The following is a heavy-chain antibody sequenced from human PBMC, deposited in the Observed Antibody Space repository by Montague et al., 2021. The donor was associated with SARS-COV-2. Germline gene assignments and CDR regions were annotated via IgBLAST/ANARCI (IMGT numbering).Heavy chain of an antibody. CDR3: ARGCLSYFGAGSHCYGMDV. CDR1: GTSITSYY. D-gene: IGHD3-10*01. CDR2: ISDSGST. V-gene: IGHV4-59*01. J-gene: IGHJ6*02. Sequence: SETLSLTCSVSGTSITSYYWNWIRQPPGKGLEWIGYISDSGSTNYSPSLKSRVTMSADTSKNQMSLKLTSVTAADTAVYYCARGCLSYFGAGSHCYGMDVWGQGTTVTVSS.